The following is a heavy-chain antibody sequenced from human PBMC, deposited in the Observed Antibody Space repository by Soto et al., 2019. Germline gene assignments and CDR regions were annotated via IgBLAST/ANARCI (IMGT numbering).Heavy chain of an antibody. Sequence: QLQESGPGLLKPSQTLSLTCTVSGGSISSGGYYWSWSRQHPGKGLEWIGYIYYSGRTYYNPSLNSRVTISLDTSKNQFSLKLSSVTAANTAVYYCARGRDLIVVVPAVNVYLFDPWGHGTLFTVSS. D-gene: IGHD2-2*01. V-gene: IGHV4-31*03. CDR2: IYYSGRT. J-gene: IGHJ5*02. CDR3: ARGRDLIVVVPAVNVYLFDP. CDR1: GGSISSGGYY.